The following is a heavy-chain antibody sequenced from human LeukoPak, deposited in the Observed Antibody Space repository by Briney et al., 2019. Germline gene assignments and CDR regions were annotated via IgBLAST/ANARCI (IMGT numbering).Heavy chain of an antibody. CDR2: IRSGGDAV. CDR3: GRRPSGWPSDY. CDR1: GFTFSSFE. V-gene: IGHV3-48*03. J-gene: IGHJ4*02. D-gene: IGHD6-19*01. Sequence: GGSLRLSCAASGFTFSSFEMHWVRQAPGKGLEWISYIRSGGDAVYYADSVKGRFTISRDNAKNSLYLQMNSLRADDTAVYYCGRRPSGWPSDYWGQGTLVIVSS.